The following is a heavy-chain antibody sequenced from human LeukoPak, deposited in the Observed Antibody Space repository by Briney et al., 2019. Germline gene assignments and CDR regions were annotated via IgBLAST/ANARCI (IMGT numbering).Heavy chain of an antibody. CDR2: INHSGST. D-gene: IGHD6-13*01. J-gene: IGHJ5*02. Sequence: SETLSLTCAVYGGSFSGYYWSWIRQPPGKGLEWIGEINHSGSTNHNPSLKSRVTISVDTSKNQFSLKLSSVTAADTAVYYCARRPYSSSWYGLGWFDPWGQGTLVTVSS. CDR3: ARRPYSSSWYGLGWFDP. V-gene: IGHV4-34*01. CDR1: GGSFSGYY.